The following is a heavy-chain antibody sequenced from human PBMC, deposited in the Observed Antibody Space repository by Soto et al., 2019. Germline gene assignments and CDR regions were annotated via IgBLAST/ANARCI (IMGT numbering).Heavy chain of an antibody. Sequence: QVQLQESGPGLVKPSQTLSLTCSVSGGSITSGGFYWSWIRQHPEKGLEWIAYIFHSGSTDFNPSLKGRIIISADTSKSQFSLKLTSGTAAATAVYYCVRGGIAGNWFDPWGQGTLVTVSS. J-gene: IGHJ5*02. V-gene: IGHV4-31*03. CDR3: VRGGIAGNWFDP. CDR1: GGSITSGGFY. CDR2: IFHSGST. D-gene: IGHD6-13*01.